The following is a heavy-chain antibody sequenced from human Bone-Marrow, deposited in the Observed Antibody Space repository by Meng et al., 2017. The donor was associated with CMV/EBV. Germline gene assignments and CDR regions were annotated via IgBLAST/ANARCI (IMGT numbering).Heavy chain of an antibody. CDR1: GVSISSSTYY. CDR3: ARSERAGSYCTNGVCSDYYYGMDV. Sequence: SETLSLTCTVSGVSISSSTYYWDWIRQPPGKGLEYIGSIYYSGSTYYNPSLKSRVTISVDTSKNQFSLKLRAVTAADTAVYYCARSERAGSYCTNGVCSDYYYGMDVWGQGTTVTVSS. V-gene: IGHV4-39*07. D-gene: IGHD2-8*01. J-gene: IGHJ6*02. CDR2: IYYSGST.